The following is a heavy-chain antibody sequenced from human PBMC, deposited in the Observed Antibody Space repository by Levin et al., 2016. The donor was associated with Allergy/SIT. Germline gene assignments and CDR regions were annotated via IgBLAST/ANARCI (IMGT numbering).Heavy chain of an antibody. Sequence: WIRQPPGKGLEWIGETYYSGSTNYNPSLKSRLTISVDRSKNQFSLNLTSVTAADTAVYYCARVRIAAAGTSCDYWGQGILVTVSS. V-gene: IGHV4-4*02. J-gene: IGHJ4*02. D-gene: IGHD6-13*01. CDR2: TYYSGST. CDR3: ARVRIAAAGTSCDY.